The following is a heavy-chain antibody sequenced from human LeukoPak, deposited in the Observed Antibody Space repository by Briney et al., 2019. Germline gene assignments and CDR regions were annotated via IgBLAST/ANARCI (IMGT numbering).Heavy chain of an antibody. D-gene: IGHD1-26*01. CDR3: ARGEGPGGSYYAGGAFDI. Sequence: SETLSLTCAVYVGSFSGYYWSWIRDPPGKGREWIGEINHSGSTNYNPSLKSRITISVGTSKNQFSLKLSSVTAADTAVYYWARGEGPGGSYYAGGAFDIWGQGTMVTVSS. V-gene: IGHV4-34*01. J-gene: IGHJ3*02. CDR1: VGSFSGYY. CDR2: INHSGST.